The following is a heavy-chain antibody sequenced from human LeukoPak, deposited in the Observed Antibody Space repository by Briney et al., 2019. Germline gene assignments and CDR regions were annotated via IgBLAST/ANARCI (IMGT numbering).Heavy chain of an antibody. CDR1: GGSISSYY. V-gene: IGHV4-4*07. CDR2: IYTSGST. CDR3: ARDYYGSGSYYPDAFDI. Sequence: PSETLSLTCTVSGGSISSYYWSWIRQPAGKGLEWIGRIYTSGSTNYNPSLKSRVTMSVDTSKNQFSLKLSSVTAADTAVYYRARDYYGSGSYYPDAFDIWGQGTMVTVSS. J-gene: IGHJ3*02. D-gene: IGHD3-10*01.